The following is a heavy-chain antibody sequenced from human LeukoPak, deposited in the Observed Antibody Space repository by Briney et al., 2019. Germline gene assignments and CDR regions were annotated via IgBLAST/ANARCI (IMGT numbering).Heavy chain of an antibody. Sequence: GGSLRLSCAASGFTFSSYGMHWVRQAPGKGLEWVAVMWYDGSNKYYADSVKGRFTISRDNSKNTLYLQMNSLRAEDTAVCYCAKSRRWLQFSDYWGQGTLVTVSS. J-gene: IGHJ4*02. CDR3: AKSRRWLQFSDY. V-gene: IGHV3-33*06. CDR1: GFTFSSYG. D-gene: IGHD5-24*01. CDR2: MWYDGSNK.